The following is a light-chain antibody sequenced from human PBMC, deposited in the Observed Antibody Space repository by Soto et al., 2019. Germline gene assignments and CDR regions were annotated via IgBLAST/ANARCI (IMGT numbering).Light chain of an antibody. Sequence: EIVLTQSPATLSLSPGERATLSCRASQSVSSYLAWYQQKPGQAPRLLIYDASNRATGIPARFSGSGSGTDFTPTISSLEPEDCAVYYCQQRTYWSWTFGQGTKVEIK. CDR1: QSVSSY. V-gene: IGKV3-11*01. J-gene: IGKJ1*01. CDR2: DAS. CDR3: QQRTYWSWT.